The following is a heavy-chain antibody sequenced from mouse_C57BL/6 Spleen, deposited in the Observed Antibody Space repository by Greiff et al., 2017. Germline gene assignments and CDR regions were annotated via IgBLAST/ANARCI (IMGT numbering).Heavy chain of an antibody. CDR2: IYPGDGDT. V-gene: IGHV1-80*01. Sequence: VKLQESGAELVKPGASVKISCKASGYAFSSYWMNWVKQRPGKGLEWIGQIYPGDGDTNYNGKFKGKATLTADKSSSTAYMQLSSLTSEDSAVYFCARGGLPLYYAMDYWGQGTSVTVSS. D-gene: IGHD2-4*01. CDR1: GYAFSSYW. J-gene: IGHJ4*01. CDR3: ARGGLPLYYAMDY.